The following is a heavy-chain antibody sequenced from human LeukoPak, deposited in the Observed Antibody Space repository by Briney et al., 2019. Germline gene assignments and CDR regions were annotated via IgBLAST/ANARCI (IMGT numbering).Heavy chain of an antibody. CDR2: INTDGSST. CDR3: TRELPREVTLDY. J-gene: IGHJ4*01. CDR1: GFTFSSYG. D-gene: IGHD2-21*02. Sequence: SGGSLRLSCAASGFTFSSYGMQWVRQAPGKGLVWVSRINTDGSSTSYADSVKGRFTVSRDNAKNTVYLQVNSLRAEDTAVYFCTRELPREVTLDYWGQGTLVTVSS. V-gene: IGHV3-74*01.